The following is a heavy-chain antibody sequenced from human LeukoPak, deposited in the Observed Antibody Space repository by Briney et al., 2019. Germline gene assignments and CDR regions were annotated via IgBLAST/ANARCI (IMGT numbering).Heavy chain of an antibody. CDR2: ISAGGGST. D-gene: IGHD5-24*01. V-gene: IGHV3-23*01. CDR3: ARMATILDY. J-gene: IGHJ4*02. CDR1: GFTFSSYA. Sequence: GGSLRLSCAASGFTFSSYAMSWVRQAPGKGLEWVSTISAGGGSTYYADSVRGRFTISRDNSKNTLSLQMNSLRAEDTAVYYCARMATILDYWGQGTLVTVSS.